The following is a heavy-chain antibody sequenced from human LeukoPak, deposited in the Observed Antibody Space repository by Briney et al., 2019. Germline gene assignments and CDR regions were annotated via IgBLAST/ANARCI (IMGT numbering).Heavy chain of an antibody. Sequence: GASVKVSCKASGYTFTGYYMHWVRQAPGQGLEWMGWINPNSGGTNYAQKFQGRVTMTRDTSISTAYMELSRLRSDDTAVYYCARDLTPYYDFWSGSHLFDYWGQGTLVTVSS. D-gene: IGHD3-3*01. CDR2: INPNSGGT. J-gene: IGHJ4*02. CDR3: ARDLTPYYDFWSGSHLFDY. V-gene: IGHV1-2*02. CDR1: GYTFTGYY.